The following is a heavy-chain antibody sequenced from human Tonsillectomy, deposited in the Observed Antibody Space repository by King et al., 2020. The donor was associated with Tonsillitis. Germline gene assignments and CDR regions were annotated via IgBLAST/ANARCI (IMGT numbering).Heavy chain of an antibody. D-gene: IGHD2-8*02. CDR2: INPDSGAA. Sequence: HGQLVQSGAEVKKPGASVKVSCQTSGYSFTGYSIHWVRQAPGQGLDWMGRINPDSGAADYALRFEDRVTMTTDTSSRTAYLELSRLRSDDTATYFCARDTGGWRSFDYWGQGTLVTVS. J-gene: IGHJ4*02. CDR1: GYSFTGYS. CDR3: ARDTGGWRSFDY. V-gene: IGHV1-2*06.